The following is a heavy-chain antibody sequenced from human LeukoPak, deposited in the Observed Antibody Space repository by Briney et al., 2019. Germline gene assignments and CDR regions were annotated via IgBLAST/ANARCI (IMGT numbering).Heavy chain of an antibody. J-gene: IGHJ6*03. CDR1: RGSFSGYY. CDR3: AGVGGFGEPGGIAVAGTPHYYYYMDV. CDR2: INHSGST. D-gene: IGHD6-19*01. Sequence: SETLSLTCAVYRGSFSGYYWSWIRQPPGKGLEWIGEINHSGSTNYNPSLKSRVTISVDTSKNQFSLKLSSVTAADTAVYYCAGVGGFGEPGGIAVAGTPHYYYYMDVWGKGTTVTVSS. V-gene: IGHV4-34*01.